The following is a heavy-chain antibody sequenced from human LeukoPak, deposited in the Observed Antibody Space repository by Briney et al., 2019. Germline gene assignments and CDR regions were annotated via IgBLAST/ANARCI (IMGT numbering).Heavy chain of an antibody. CDR3: ERDASRESKVGKTIQYFDGNDY. CDR1: ALSFSRSW. J-gene: IGHJ4*02. CDR2: IKETGSLK. V-gene: IGHV3-7*01. Sequence: RESLRLSCAPSALSFSRSWTTRVCQAPGRRLEWVANIKETGSLKSQVHSVKGRVTISGYNAKNERCHQMRNLRAEDTAVYYCERDASRESKVGKTIQYFDGNDYWGQGTLVAVSS. D-gene: IGHD3-9*01.